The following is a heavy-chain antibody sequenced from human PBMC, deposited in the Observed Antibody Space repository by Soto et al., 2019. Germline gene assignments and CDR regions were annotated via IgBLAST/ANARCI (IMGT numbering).Heavy chain of an antibody. CDR1: GFTFSSYS. CDR2: ISSSSSYI. D-gene: IGHD2-2*02. Sequence: GGSLRLSCAASGFTFSSYSMNWVRQAPGKGLEWVSSISSSSSYIYYADSVKGRFTISRDNAKNSLYLQMNSLRAEDTAVYYCARDTRHCSSTSCYISYYYGMDVWGQGTTVTVSS. CDR3: ARDTRHCSSTSCYISYYYGMDV. V-gene: IGHV3-21*01. J-gene: IGHJ6*02.